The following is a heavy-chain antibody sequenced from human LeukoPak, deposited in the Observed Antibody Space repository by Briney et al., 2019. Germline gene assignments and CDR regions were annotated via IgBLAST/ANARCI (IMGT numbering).Heavy chain of an antibody. D-gene: IGHD4-17*01. CDR2: IYTSGST. CDR3: ARVGSGYGDYFDY. J-gene: IGHJ4*02. V-gene: IGHV4-4*07. CDR1: GGSISSYY. Sequence: SETLSLTCTVSGGSISSYYWSWLRQPAGKGLEWIGRIYTSGSTNYNPSLKSRVTMSVDTSKNQFYLKLSSVTAADTAVYYCARVGSGYGDYFDYWGQGTLVTVSS.